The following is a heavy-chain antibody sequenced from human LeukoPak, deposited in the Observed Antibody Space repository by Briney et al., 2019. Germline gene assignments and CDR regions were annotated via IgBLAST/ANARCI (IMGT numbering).Heavy chain of an antibody. CDR1: GFTFTSSG. Sequence: ASVKVSCKASGFTFTSSGFSWVRRAPGQGLEWMGWISAYNGNTNYAQKFQDRVTMTTDTSTSTAYMDLRSLRSDDTAVYYCARGGASGSYGLDGWGQGTTVTVAS. CDR2: ISAYNGNT. CDR3: ARGGASGSYGLDG. V-gene: IGHV1-18*01. J-gene: IGHJ6*02. D-gene: IGHD1-26*01.